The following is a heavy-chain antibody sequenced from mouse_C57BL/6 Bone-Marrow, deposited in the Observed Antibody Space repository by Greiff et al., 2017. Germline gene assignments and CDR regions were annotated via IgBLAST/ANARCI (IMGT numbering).Heavy chain of an antibody. V-gene: IGHV1-69*01. CDR2: IDPSDSYT. Sequence: VQLQQPGAELVMPGASVKLSCKASGYTFTSYWMHWVKQRPGQGLEWIGEIDPSDSYTNYNQKFKGKSTLSVDKSTSTAYMQLSSLTSEDSAVYYCARSSGYPDYWGQGTTLTVSS. D-gene: IGHD3-1*01. J-gene: IGHJ2*01. CDR1: GYTFTSYW. CDR3: ARSSGYPDY.